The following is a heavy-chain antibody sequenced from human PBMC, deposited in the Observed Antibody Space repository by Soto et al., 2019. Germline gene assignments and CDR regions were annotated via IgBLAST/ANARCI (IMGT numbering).Heavy chain of an antibody. D-gene: IGHD4-17*01. CDR1: GYTFTGYY. CDR2: ISPLSGVT. J-gene: IGHJ6*02. Sequence: ASVKVSCKASGYTFTGYYIHWVRQAPGQGLEWMGWISPLSGVTNYAQRFQGRVTFTTDTSVNTACMELRWLRAGDTALYLCAREFDSGDFGLDLWGQGTTVTVSS. V-gene: IGHV1-2*02. CDR3: AREFDSGDFGLDL.